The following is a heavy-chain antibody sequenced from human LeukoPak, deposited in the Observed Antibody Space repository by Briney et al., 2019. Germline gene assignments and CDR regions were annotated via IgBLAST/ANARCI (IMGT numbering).Heavy chain of an antibody. J-gene: IGHJ4*02. CDR1: GYTFTGYY. V-gene: IGHV1-2*02. Sequence: ASVKVSCKASGYTFTGYYMHWVRQAPGQGLEWMAWINPNSGGTNYAQKFQGRVTVTRDTSISTAYMELSRLRSDDTAMYYCARGWLGESFDYWGQGTLVTVPS. CDR3: ARGWLGESFDY. CDR2: INPNSGGT. D-gene: IGHD3-10*01.